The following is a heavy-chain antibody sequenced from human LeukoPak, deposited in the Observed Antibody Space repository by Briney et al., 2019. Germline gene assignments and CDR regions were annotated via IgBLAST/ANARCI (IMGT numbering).Heavy chain of an antibody. Sequence: ASVKVSCKASGYTFTSYGISWVRQAPGQGLEWMGWISAYNGNTNYAQKLQGRVTMTTDTSTSTAYMELSSLRSEDTAVYYCARQWGAFSSDYYFDYWGQGTLVTVSS. CDR1: GYTFTSYG. CDR3: ARQWGAFSSDYYFDY. J-gene: IGHJ4*02. D-gene: IGHD6-19*01. CDR2: ISAYNGNT. V-gene: IGHV1-18*01.